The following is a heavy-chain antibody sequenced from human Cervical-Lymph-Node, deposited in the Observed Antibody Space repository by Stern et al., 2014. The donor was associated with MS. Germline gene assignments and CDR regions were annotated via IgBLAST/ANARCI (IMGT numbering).Heavy chain of an antibody. CDR2: ISYDGSNK. J-gene: IGHJ4*02. Sequence: VQLVESGGGVVQPGRSLRLSCAASGFTFSSYGMHWVRQAPGKGLEWVAVISYDGSNKYYADSVKGRFTISRDNSKNTLYLQMNSLRAEDTAVYYCAKDYAFYDSNPRRSVPGYYWGQGTLVTVSS. CDR3: AKDYAFYDSNPRRSVPGYY. D-gene: IGHD3-22*01. CDR1: GFTFSSYG. V-gene: IGHV3-30*18.